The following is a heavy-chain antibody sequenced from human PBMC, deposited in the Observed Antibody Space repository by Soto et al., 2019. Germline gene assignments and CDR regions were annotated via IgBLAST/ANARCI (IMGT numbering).Heavy chain of an antibody. Sequence: PGGSLRLSCAACGFTVRDYDMSWIRQAPGKGLEWISYISSSGRTIYYADSAKGRFTISRDNAKNSLYLQLNSLRAEDTAVYYCARKAKTTVTTVVYFDYWGQGTLVTVSS. CDR1: GFTVRDYD. J-gene: IGHJ4*02. CDR3: ARKAKTTVTTVVYFDY. CDR2: ISSSGRTI. V-gene: IGHV3-11*01. D-gene: IGHD4-17*01.